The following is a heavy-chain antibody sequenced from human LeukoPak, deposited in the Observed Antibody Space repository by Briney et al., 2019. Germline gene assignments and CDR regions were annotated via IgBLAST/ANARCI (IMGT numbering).Heavy chain of an antibody. CDR3: TMIVVVPAAIPYWYFDL. V-gene: IGHV4-38-2*01. CDR2: IYHSGST. Sequence: SETLSLXCAVSGYSISSGYYWGWIQQPPGKGLEWIGSIYHSGSTYYNPSLKSRVTISVDTSKNQFSLKLSSVTAADTAVYYCTMIVVVPAAIPYWYFDLWGRGTLVTVFS. CDR1: GYSISSGYY. J-gene: IGHJ2*01. D-gene: IGHD2-2*01.